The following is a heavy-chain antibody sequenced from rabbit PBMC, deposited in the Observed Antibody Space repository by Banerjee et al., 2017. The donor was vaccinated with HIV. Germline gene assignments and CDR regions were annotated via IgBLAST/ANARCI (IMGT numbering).Heavy chain of an antibody. V-gene: IGHV1S43*01. CDR1: GFSFSSYYD. Sequence: QELVESGGGLVQPGESLKLSCTASGFSFSSYYDMCWVRQAPGKGLEWIACIDTSYGNTAYASWVNGRFTISRSTSLNTVTLQMTSLTAADTATYFCTRGGGYAPYAYAHFNLWGQGTLVTVS. CDR2: IDTSYGNT. CDR3: TRGGGYAPYAYAHFNL. J-gene: IGHJ4*01. D-gene: IGHD6-1*01.